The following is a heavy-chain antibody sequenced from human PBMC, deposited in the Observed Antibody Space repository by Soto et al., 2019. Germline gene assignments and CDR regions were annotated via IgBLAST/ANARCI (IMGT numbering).Heavy chain of an antibody. CDR1: GYTFTSYG. CDR2: ISAYNGNT. D-gene: IGHD1-26*01. Sequence: ASVKVSCKASGYTFTSYGISWVRQAPGQGLEWMGWISAYNGNTNYAQKLQGRVTMTTDTSTSTAYMELRSLRSDDTAVYYCARDRASWWERPTGAFYIWGQGTMVTVSS. J-gene: IGHJ3*02. CDR3: ARDRASWWERPTGAFYI. V-gene: IGHV1-18*04.